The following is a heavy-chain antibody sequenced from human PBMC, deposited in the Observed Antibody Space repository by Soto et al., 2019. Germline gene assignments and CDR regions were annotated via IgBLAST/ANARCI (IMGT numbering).Heavy chain of an antibody. D-gene: IGHD3-22*01. J-gene: IGHJ4*02. CDR1: GYXFFSHL. CDR3: ARRPWLSGYYDY. V-gene: IGHV5-51*01. Sequence: EXLTISCKSSGYXFFSHLVVWVRHMQGKGLEWVGIIYPAYSETRYSPYFQGQVTISFDKSINTAYLQWSSLKASANAMYYFARRPWLSGYYDYWGQGTLGTVSS. CDR2: IYPAYSET.